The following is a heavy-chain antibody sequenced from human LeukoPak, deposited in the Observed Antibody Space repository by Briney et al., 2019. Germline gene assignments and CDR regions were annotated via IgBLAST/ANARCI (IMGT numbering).Heavy chain of an antibody. V-gene: IGHV1-2*02. CDR2: INPNSGGT. CDR1: DYTFTAYY. Sequence: GASVKVSCTASDYTFTAYYIHWVRQAPGQGLEWMGWINPNSGGTNYAQKFQGRVTMTRDTSISTAYMELSRLRSDDTAVYYCARILGYCSSTSCYDREYFQHWGQGTLVTVSS. D-gene: IGHD2-2*01. J-gene: IGHJ1*01. CDR3: ARILGYCSSTSCYDREYFQH.